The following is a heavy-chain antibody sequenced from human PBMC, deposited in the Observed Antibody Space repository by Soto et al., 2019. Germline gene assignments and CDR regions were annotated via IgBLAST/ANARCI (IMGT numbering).Heavy chain of an antibody. CDR3: AKGLGVIIPYYYGMDV. CDR2: ISGSGGST. Sequence: PGGSLRLSCAASGFTFSSYAMSGVRQAPGKGLEWVSAISGSGGSTYYADSVKGRFTISRDNSKNTLYLQMNSLRAEDTAVYYCAKGLGVIIPYYYGMDVWGQGTTVTVSS. V-gene: IGHV3-23*01. J-gene: IGHJ6*02. CDR1: GFTFSSYA. D-gene: IGHD3-3*01.